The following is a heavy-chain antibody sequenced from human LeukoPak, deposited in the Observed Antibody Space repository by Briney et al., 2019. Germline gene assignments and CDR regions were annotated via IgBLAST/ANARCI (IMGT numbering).Heavy chain of an antibody. CDR1: GGSISSSSYY. CDR3: ARIDSSGYYRFDY. V-gene: IGHV4-39*01. CDR2: IFYSGST. D-gene: IGHD3-22*01. J-gene: IGHJ4*02. Sequence: SETLSLTCTVSGGSISSSSYYWGWIRQPPGKGLEWIGSIFYSGSTYYNPSLKSRVTISVDTSRNQFSQKLSSVTAADTAVYYCARIDSSGYYRFDYWGQGTLVTVSS.